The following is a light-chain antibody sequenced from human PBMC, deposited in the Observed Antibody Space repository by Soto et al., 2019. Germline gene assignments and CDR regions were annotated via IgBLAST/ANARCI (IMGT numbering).Light chain of an antibody. V-gene: IGLV2-11*01. CDR1: SNNVGGYNY. CDR2: DVT. J-gene: IGLJ3*02. Sequence: QSALTQPRSVSGSPGQSVTISCTGASNNVGGYNYVSWYQHHPGKVPQLIIYDVTKRPSGVPDRFSGSKSGNTASLTISGLQVEDEADYYCCSYAHTSRVFGGGTKLTVL. CDR3: CSYAHTSRV.